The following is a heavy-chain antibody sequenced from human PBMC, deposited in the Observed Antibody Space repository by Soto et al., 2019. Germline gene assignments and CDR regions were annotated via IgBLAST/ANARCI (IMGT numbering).Heavy chain of an antibody. CDR3: ARHQGWYADY. V-gene: IGHV4-39*01. J-gene: IGHJ4*02. Sequence: QLQLQESGPGLVKPSETLSLTCNVSGVSIISTSYYWGWVRQPPGKGLEYIGYIYYSGSSYYNPSLKSRVTISVDTSKRQVSLRLRSVTAAVTAVYYCARHQGWYADYWGQGTLVTVSS. CDR1: GVSIISTSYY. CDR2: IYYSGSS. D-gene: IGHD2-15*01.